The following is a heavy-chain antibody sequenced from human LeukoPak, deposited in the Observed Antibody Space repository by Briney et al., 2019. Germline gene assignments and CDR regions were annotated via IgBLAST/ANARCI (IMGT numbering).Heavy chain of an antibody. CDR1: GGTFSSYA. CDR3: ARGGRYTYGGDGFDI. J-gene: IGHJ3*02. D-gene: IGHD5-18*01. Sequence: SVKVSCKASGGTFSSYAISWVRQAPGQGLEWMGGIIPIFGTANYAQKFQGTVTLTADKSTSTAYMELSSLRSDDTAVYYCARGGRYTYGGDGFDIWGQGTMVTVSS. CDR2: IIPIFGTA. V-gene: IGHV1-69*06.